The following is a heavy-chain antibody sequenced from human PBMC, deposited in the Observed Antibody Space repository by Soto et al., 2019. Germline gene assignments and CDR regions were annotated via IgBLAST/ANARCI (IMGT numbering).Heavy chain of an antibody. D-gene: IGHD1-7*01. CDR2: INAGNGNT. J-gene: IGHJ4*02. V-gene: IGHV1-3*01. Sequence: GASVKVSCKASGYTFTSYAMHWVRQAPGQRLEWMGWINAGNGNTKYSQKFQGRVTITRDTSASTAYMELSSLRSEDTAVYYCARGEVRNWNYWVPIPLDYWGQGTLVTVSS. CDR1: GYTFTSYA. CDR3: ARGEVRNWNYWVPIPLDY.